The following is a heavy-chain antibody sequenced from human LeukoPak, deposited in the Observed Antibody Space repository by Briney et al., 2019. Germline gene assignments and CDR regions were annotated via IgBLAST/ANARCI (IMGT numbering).Heavy chain of an antibody. D-gene: IGHD1-26*01. CDR1: GGSIDISNY. V-gene: IGHV4-4*02. Sequence: PSGTLSLTFGVSGGSIDISNYWSWVRQAPGKGLEWIGEIAHDGPTNYNPSLRGRVAMSFDRANNQFSLSLTSVTAADTAVYYCTREDRPYCPFAYWGQGVLVTVSS. J-gene: IGHJ4*02. CDR2: IAHDGPT. CDR3: TREDRPYCPFAY.